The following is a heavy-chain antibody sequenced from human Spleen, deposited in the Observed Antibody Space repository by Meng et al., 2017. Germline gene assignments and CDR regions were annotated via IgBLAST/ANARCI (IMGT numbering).Heavy chain of an antibody. CDR2: IYSSVST. D-gene: IGHD3-9*01. CDR3: ARERDTWFDP. V-gene: IGHV4-4*07. CDR1: RGSMNSYS. J-gene: IGHJ5*02. Sequence: SDTLSLTFTVPRGSMNSYSWSWIRQPAGKGLEWIGRIYSSVSTNYTPSLKSRVTMSVDTSKNQFSLNLTSVTAADTAIYYCARERDTWFDPWGQGTLVTVSS.